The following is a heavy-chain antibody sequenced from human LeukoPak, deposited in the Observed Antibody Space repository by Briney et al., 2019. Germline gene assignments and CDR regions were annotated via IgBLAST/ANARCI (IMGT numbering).Heavy chain of an antibody. J-gene: IGHJ4*02. CDR3: ARAYSSSSFDH. CDR1: GYTFTNYG. V-gene: IGHV1-18*01. Sequence: ASVKVSCKASGYTFTNYGFSWVQQAPGQGLEWMGWISAYNGNTNDAQKFQGRVTMTTDTSTSTAYMELRSLTPDDAAVYYCARAYSSSSFDHWGQGTLVTVSS. CDR2: ISAYNGNT. D-gene: IGHD6-6*01.